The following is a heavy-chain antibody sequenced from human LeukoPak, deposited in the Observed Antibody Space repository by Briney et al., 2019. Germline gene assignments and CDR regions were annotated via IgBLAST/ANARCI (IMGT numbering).Heavy chain of an antibody. V-gene: IGHV4-30-4*01. J-gene: IGHJ4*02. CDR3: ARTHYVWGSYRDTVNYFDY. Sequence: SETLSLTCTVSGGSISSDNYYWSWIRYSPGKGLEWIGYMYDSGSTYYNPSVESRVSISADTSKNQFSLNLSSVTAADTAVYYCARTHYVWGSYRDTVNYFDYWGQGTLVTVSS. D-gene: IGHD3-16*02. CDR2: MYDSGST. CDR1: GGSISSDNYY.